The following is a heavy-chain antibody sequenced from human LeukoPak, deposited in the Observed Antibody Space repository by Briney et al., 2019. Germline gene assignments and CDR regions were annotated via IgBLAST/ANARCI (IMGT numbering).Heavy chain of an antibody. J-gene: IGHJ4*02. CDR3: ARVISGYDWGYFDY. Sequence: GASLRISCKGSSSIFTSYWISWVRQMPGKGLERMGRIDPSDSYTNYSPSFQGHVTISADKSISTAYLQWSSLKASDTAMYYCARVISGYDWGYFDYWGQGTLVTVSS. CDR2: IDPSDSYT. CDR1: SSIFTSYW. V-gene: IGHV5-10-1*01. D-gene: IGHD5-12*01.